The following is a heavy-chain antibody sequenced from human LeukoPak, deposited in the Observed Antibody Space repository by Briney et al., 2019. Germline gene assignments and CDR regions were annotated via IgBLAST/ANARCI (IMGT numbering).Heavy chain of an antibody. CDR1: GGSISSYY. CDR3: ARAPYDILTGYYN. Sequence: SETLSLTCTVSGGSISSYYRGWIRQPPGKGLEWIGYVYYSGSTNYNPSLKSRVTISVDTSKNQFSLKLSSVTAADTAVYYCARAPYDILTGYYNWGQGTLVTVSS. V-gene: IGHV4-59*12. J-gene: IGHJ4*02. D-gene: IGHD3-9*01. CDR2: VYYSGST.